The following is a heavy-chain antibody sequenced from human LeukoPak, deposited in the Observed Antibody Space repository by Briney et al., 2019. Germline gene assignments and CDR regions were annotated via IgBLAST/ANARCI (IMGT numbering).Heavy chain of an antibody. CDR2: ISTSSSTI. V-gene: IGHV3-48*02. D-gene: IGHD1-26*01. CDR1: GFTFSSSS. J-gene: IGHJ4*02. Sequence: PGGSLRLSCAASGFTFSSSSMNWVRQAPGKGLEWVSYISTSSSTIYYADSVKGRFSISRDNAKNSLHLQMNSLRDEDTAVYYCVRVIREWELLNDYWGQGTLVTVSS. CDR3: VRVIREWELLNDY.